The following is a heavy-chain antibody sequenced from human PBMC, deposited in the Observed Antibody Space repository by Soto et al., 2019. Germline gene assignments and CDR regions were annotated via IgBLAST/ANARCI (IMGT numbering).Heavy chain of an antibody. CDR1: GGSISSYY. V-gene: IGHV4-59*08. CDR2: IYYSGST. D-gene: IGHD4-17*01. J-gene: IGHJ4*02. CDR3: ARRYGANFDY. Sequence: QVQLQESGPGLVKPSETLSLTCTVSGGSISSYYWSWIRQPPGKGLEWIGYIYYSGSTNYNPSLKSRVTISVATSRNPFSLQLSSVTAADTAMYYCARRYGANFDYWGQGTLVTVSS.